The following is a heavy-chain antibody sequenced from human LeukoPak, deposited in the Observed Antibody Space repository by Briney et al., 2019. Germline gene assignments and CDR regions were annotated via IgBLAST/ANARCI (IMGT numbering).Heavy chain of an antibody. CDR1: GFNFSSFV. V-gene: IGHV3-33*01. CDR3: ARDSANAFDI. D-gene: IGHD3-10*01. Sequence: GGSLRLSCAASGFNFSSFVMHWVRQAPGKGLEWVAVIWYDGSNKYYADSVKGRFTISRDNSKNTLYLQMNSLRAEDTAVYYCARDSANAFDIWGQGTMVTVSS. J-gene: IGHJ3*02. CDR2: IWYDGSNK.